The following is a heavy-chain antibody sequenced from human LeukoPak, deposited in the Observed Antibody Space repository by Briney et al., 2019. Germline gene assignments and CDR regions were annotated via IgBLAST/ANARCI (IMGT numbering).Heavy chain of an antibody. V-gene: IGHV4-4*02. CDR3: ASPSWAGIDY. Sequence: PSENLSLTCGVSGGSISNTNWWTWFRQPPGKGLEWIGEVNLQGSTNYNPSLKSRVAISVDKSENHISLKLTPVTAADTAVYYCASPSWAGIDYWGQGTLVTVSS. CDR1: GGSISNTNW. J-gene: IGHJ4*02. CDR2: VNLQGST. D-gene: IGHD2-2*01.